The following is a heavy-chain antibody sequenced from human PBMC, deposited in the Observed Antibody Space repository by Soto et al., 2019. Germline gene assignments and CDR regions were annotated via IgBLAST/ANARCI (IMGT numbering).Heavy chain of an antibody. CDR3: AKDRSITMIVVVTPFDFDY. V-gene: IGHV3-23*01. CDR2: ISGSGGST. D-gene: IGHD3-22*01. J-gene: IGHJ4*02. CDR1: GFTFSSYA. Sequence: PGGSLRLSCAASGFTFSSYAMSWVRQAPGKGLEWVSAISGSGGSTYYADSVKGRFTISRDNSKNTLYLQMNSLRAEDTAVYYCAKDRSITMIVVVTPFDFDYWRQGALVIVSS.